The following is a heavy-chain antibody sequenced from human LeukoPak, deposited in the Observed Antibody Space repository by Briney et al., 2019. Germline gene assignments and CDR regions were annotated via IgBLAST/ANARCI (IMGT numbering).Heavy chain of an antibody. Sequence: SETLSLTCTLSGGSISSGDYYWSWIRQPPGKGLEWIGYIYDSGSTYYNPSLKSRFTISVDTSKNQFFLKLSSVTAADTAVYYCARGGSSRWSKRQYSYYYYGMDVWGQGTTVTVSS. CDR1: GGSISSGDYY. V-gene: IGHV4-30-4*01. CDR3: ARGGSSRWSKRQYSYYYYGMDV. D-gene: IGHD6-13*01. J-gene: IGHJ6*02. CDR2: IYDSGST.